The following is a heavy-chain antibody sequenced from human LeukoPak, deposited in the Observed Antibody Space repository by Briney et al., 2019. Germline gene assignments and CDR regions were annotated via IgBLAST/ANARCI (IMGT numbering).Heavy chain of an antibody. CDR3: ARGRSNYYGMDV. CDR2: NYYSGST. CDR1: GGSISSYY. V-gene: IGHV4-59*01. D-gene: IGHD1-26*01. Sequence: SETLSLTCSVSGGSISSYYWSWIRQPPGKGLEWIGYNYYSGSTNYNPSLKSRVTISLDTSKNQFSLKLSSVTAADTAVYYCARGRSNYYGMDVWGQGTTVTVSS. J-gene: IGHJ6*02.